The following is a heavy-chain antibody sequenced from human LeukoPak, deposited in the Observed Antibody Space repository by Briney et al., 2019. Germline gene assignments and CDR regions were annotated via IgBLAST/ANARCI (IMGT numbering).Heavy chain of an antibody. CDR3: ARGGSTWSYVDY. J-gene: IGHJ4*02. D-gene: IGHD6-13*01. CDR1: GFTFSDYY. V-gene: IGHV3-11*05. CDR2: ISGTSSYT. Sequence: GWSLRLYCAASGFTFSDYYMSWIRQAPGKGLEWVSYISGTSSYTNYADSVKGRFTVSRDNAKNSLFLQMNSLRAEDAAVYYCARGGSTWSYVDYWGQGTLVTVSS.